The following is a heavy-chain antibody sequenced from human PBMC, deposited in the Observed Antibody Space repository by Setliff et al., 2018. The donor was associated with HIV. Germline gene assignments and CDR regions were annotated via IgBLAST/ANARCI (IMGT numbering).Heavy chain of an antibody. CDR1: GFTFSSYA. CDR3: ATHRWYSGSYLRDY. V-gene: IGHV3-23*01. CDR2: ISTSGADT. Sequence: LRLSCAASGFTFSSYAMSWVRQAPGKGLEWVSTISTSGADTYDAHSMKGRFTISRDNSKNTLYLQMNSLRSEDTAVYYCATHRWYSGSYLRDYWGQGTLVTVSS. D-gene: IGHD1-26*01. J-gene: IGHJ4*02.